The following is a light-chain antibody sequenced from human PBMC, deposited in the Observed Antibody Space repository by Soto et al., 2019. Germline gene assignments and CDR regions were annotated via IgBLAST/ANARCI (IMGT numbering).Light chain of an antibody. V-gene: IGKV1-5*03. CDR3: QQDITYPYA. J-gene: IGKJ1*01. CDR1: QSTSTW. CDR2: EAS. Sequence: DIQMTQSPSTLSASVGDRVTITCRASQSTSTWLAWYQQRPGKTPKLLISEASKLESGVPSRFSGSGSGTEFTLTISRLQPDDFATYYCQQDITYPYAFGQGTKVEIK.